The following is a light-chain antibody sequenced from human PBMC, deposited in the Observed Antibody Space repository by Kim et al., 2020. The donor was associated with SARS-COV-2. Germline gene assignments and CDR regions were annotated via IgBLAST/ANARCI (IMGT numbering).Light chain of an antibody. Sequence: SPGERATHSGRASQSVSSSYLARYQQKPGQAPRLLIYGASSRATGIPDRFSGSGSGTDFTLTISRLGPEDCAVYYCQQYGGSPLTFGGGAKVDIK. CDR1: QSVSSSY. CDR3: QQYGGSPLT. V-gene: IGKV3-20*01. CDR2: GAS. J-gene: IGKJ4*01.